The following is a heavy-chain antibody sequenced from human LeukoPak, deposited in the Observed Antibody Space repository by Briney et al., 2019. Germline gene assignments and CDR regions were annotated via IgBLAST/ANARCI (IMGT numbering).Heavy chain of an antibody. Sequence: PSETLSLTCTVSGGSISSGSYYWSWIRQPGGKGLEWIGRIYTSGSTNYNPSLKSRVTISVDTSKNQFSLKLSSVTAADTAVYYCASFPVGDSSGYYFDAFDIWGQGTMVTVSS. D-gene: IGHD3-22*01. CDR1: GGSISSGSYY. CDR3: ASFPVGDSSGYYFDAFDI. CDR2: IYTSGST. J-gene: IGHJ3*02. V-gene: IGHV4-61*02.